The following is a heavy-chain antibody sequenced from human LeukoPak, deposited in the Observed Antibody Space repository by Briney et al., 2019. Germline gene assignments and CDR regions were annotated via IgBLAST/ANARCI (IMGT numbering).Heavy chain of an antibody. J-gene: IGHJ4*02. Sequence: ASVKVSCKASGYXFSGYYIHWVRRAPGQGFEWMGRIDSNSGGTNYAQNFQGRVTMTRDTSISTVYMELISLRSDDTAVYYCAREMNYDDYRTSDYWGQGTLVTVSS. CDR3: AREMNYDDYRTSDY. V-gene: IGHV1-2*02. CDR1: GYXFSGYY. D-gene: IGHD4-17*01. CDR2: IDSNSGGT.